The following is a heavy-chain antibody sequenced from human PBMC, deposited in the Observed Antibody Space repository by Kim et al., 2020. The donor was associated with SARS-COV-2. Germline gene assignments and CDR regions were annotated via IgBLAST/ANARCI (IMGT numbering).Heavy chain of an antibody. D-gene: IGHD5-12*01. CDR2: ISSGSIYI. Sequence: GGSLRLSCAASGFTFSTYSMNWVRQAPGKVLEWVSSISSGSIYIYYADSVKGRFTISRDDAKNSLYLQMNSLRAEDTAVYYCARAVEMATSPGYWGQGTLVTVSS. J-gene: IGHJ4*02. CDR3: ARAVEMATSPGY. V-gene: IGHV3-21*01. CDR1: GFTFSTYS.